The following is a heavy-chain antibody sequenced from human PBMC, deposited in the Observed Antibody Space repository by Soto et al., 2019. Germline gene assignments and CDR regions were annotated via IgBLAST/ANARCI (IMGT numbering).Heavy chain of an antibody. CDR1: GGSFSGYY. V-gene: IGHV4-34*01. J-gene: IGHJ4*02. CDR2: INHSGST. D-gene: IGHD3-22*01. Sequence: SETLSLTCAVYGGSFSGYYWSWIRQPPGKGLEWIGEINHSGSTNYNPPLESRVTISVDTSKNQFSLKLSSVTAADAAVYYCARRLDYYDSSGYFLGCFYFDYWGQGTLVTVSS. CDR3: ARRLDYYDSSGYFLGCFYFDY.